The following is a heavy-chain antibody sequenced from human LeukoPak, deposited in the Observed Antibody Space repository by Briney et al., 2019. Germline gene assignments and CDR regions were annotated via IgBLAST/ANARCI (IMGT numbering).Heavy chain of an antibody. J-gene: IGHJ6*03. Sequence: ASVKVSCKASGYTFTSYDINWVRQATGQGLERMGWMNPNSGNTGYAQKFQGRVTMTRNTSISTAYMELSSLRSEDTAVYYCAKVGATTGYYYYYMDVWGKGTTVTVSS. V-gene: IGHV1-8*01. CDR1: GYTFTSYD. D-gene: IGHD1-26*01. CDR3: AKVGATTGYYYYYMDV. CDR2: MNPNSGNT.